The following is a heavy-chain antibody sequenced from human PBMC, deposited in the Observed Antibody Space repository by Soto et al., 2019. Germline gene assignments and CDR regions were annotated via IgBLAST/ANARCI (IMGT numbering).Heavy chain of an antibody. Sequence: SETLSLTCAVYGGSFSGYSWTWIRQPPGTGLEWIGEINHSGSTNYNPSLKSRVTISVDTSKNQFSLKLNSVTAADTAVYYCARDLWGYCGTDCYPLDVWGQGTTVT. J-gene: IGHJ6*02. V-gene: IGHV4-34*01. CDR1: GGSFSGYS. D-gene: IGHD2-21*02. CDR2: INHSGST. CDR3: ARDLWGYCGTDCYPLDV.